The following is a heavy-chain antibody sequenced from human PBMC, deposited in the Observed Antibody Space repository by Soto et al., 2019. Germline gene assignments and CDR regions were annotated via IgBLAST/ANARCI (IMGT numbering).Heavy chain of an antibody. CDR3: ASDTAPSDV. CDR2: INAGNGNT. J-gene: IGHJ6*02. CDR1: GYTFTSYA. Sequence: QVQLVQSGAEVKKPGASVKVSCKASGYTFTSYAMRWVRQAPGQRLEWMGWINAGNGNTKYPQKFQGRVTITRDTSASTAYMALSSVRSEDTDVYYCASDTAPSDVWGQGATVTVSS. D-gene: IGHD4-17*01. V-gene: IGHV1-3*01.